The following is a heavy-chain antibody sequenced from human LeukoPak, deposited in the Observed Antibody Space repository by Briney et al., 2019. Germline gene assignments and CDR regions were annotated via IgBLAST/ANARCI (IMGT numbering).Heavy chain of an antibody. J-gene: IGHJ6*03. Sequence: SETLSLTCTVSGGSISSYYWSWLRQPPGKGLEWIGYIYYSGSTNYNPSLKSRVTISVDTSKNQFSLKLSSVTAADTAVYYCARTHSSGYYYYYMDVWGKGTTVTISS. CDR3: ARTHSSGYYYYYMDV. CDR1: GGSISSYY. CDR2: IYYSGST. D-gene: IGHD6-19*01. V-gene: IGHV4-59*01.